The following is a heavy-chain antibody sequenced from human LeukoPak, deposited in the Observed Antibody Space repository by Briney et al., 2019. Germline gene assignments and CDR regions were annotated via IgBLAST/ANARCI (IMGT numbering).Heavy chain of an antibody. CDR2: IHYKGST. D-gene: IGHD6-19*01. Sequence: SETLSLTCTISADSMNSRYWGWIRQPPGKRLEWIGDIHYKGSTNYNLSLKSRVTISVDTSKNHLSLNLTSVLAADTAIYYCARRDTGWNYCDYWGQGILVTVSS. CDR1: ADSMNSRY. CDR3: ARRDTGWNYCDY. J-gene: IGHJ4*02. V-gene: IGHV4-59*08.